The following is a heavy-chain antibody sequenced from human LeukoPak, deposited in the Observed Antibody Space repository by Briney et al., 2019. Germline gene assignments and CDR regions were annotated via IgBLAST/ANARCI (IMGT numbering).Heavy chain of an antibody. D-gene: IGHD4-17*01. Sequence: SQTLSLTCTVSRCSLTRGTSHWIWIRQPGGKALEWIGRIYHSGSTNYNPPLKSRVTISVDTSKNQFSLKLSSVTAADTAVYYCARGDDDGDHRGLHWFDPWGRGTLVTVSS. CDR1: RCSLTRGTSH. J-gene: IGHJ5*02. CDR2: IYHSGST. V-gene: IGHV4-61*02. CDR3: ARGDDDGDHRGLHWFDP.